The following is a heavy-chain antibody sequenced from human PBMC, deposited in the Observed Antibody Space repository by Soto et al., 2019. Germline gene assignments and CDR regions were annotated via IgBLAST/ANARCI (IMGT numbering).Heavy chain of an antibody. Sequence: QITLKESGPTLVKPTQTLTLTCTFSGFSLSTSGVGVGWIRQPPGKALEWLALIYWDDDKRYSPSLKSRLTIHRDTSKNQVVLTMTNMDPVDTATYYCALTLYSSSSDWYFDLWGRGTLVTVSS. J-gene: IGHJ2*01. CDR1: GFSLSTSGVG. D-gene: IGHD6-6*01. CDR2: IYWDDDK. V-gene: IGHV2-5*02. CDR3: ALTLYSSSSDWYFDL.